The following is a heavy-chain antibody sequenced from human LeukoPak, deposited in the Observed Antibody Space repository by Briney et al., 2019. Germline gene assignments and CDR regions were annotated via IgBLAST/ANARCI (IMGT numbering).Heavy chain of an antibody. CDR2: IKSNSGGT. Sequence: ASVKVSCKASGYSFIGYYMHWVRQAPGQGLEWMGWIKSNSGGTHYAQKFQGRVTMTRDTSITTAYMELSRLRSDDTAVYYCAYSSGSLNFDYWGQGTLVTVSS. J-gene: IGHJ4*02. D-gene: IGHD6-19*01. V-gene: IGHV1-2*02. CDR3: AYSSGSLNFDY. CDR1: GYSFIGYY.